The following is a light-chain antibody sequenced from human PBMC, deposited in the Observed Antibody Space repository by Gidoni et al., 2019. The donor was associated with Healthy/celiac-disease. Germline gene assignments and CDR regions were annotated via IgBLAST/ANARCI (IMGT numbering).Light chain of an antibody. V-gene: IGKV2-28*01. CDR1: QSLLHSNGYNY. J-gene: IGKJ3*01. CDR3: MQALQTPIFT. CDR2: LGS. Sequence: DIVMTQSPLSLPVTPGEPASISCRSSQSLLHSNGYNYLDWYLQKPGQSPQLLIYLGSNRASGVPDRFSGSGSGTDFTLKLSSVEAEDVGVYYCMQALQTPIFTFGPGTKVEIK.